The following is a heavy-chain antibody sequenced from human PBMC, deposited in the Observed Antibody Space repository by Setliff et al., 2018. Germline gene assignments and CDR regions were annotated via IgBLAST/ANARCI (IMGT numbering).Heavy chain of an antibody. CDR2: IIPDNGKT. CDR1: GYTFTTYA. CDR3: ARGYCDGIGCPAPLYYFDS. V-gene: IGHV1-3*03. D-gene: IGHD2-21*01. Sequence: GASVKVSCKSSGYTFTTYAMHWLRQAPGQRLEWMGWIIPDNGKTEYSEEFQDRVTFTTDISATTAYMDLRSLRSDDMAVYYCARGYCDGIGCPAPLYYFDSWGQGTLVTVSS. J-gene: IGHJ4*02.